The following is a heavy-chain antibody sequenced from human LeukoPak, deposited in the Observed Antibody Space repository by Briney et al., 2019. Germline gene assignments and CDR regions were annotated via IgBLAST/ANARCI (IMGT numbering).Heavy chain of an antibody. V-gene: IGHV1-24*01. CDR3: AAGIAVPSGFDY. Sequence: ASVKVSCKVSGYTLTELSMYWVRQAPGKGLEWMATFHPEDGETIYAQQFQGRVTISEDTSADTAYMQLTSLRSDDTAIYYCAAGIAVPSGFDYWGQGTLVTVS. CDR1: GYTLTELS. CDR2: FHPEDGET. J-gene: IGHJ4*02. D-gene: IGHD6-19*01.